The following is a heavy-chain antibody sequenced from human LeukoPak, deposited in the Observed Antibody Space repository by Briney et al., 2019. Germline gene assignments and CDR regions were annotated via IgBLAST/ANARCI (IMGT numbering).Heavy chain of an antibody. V-gene: IGHV1-69*01. D-gene: IGHD4-11*01. CDR1: GGTFSSYA. CDR3: ARARVTRAMVECYFDY. CDR2: IIPIFGTA. Sequence: ASVKVSCKASGGTFSSYATSWVRQAPGQGLDWMGGIIPIFGTANYAQKFQGRVTITADESTSTAYMELSSLRSADTAVYYCARARVTRAMVECYFDYWGQGTLVTVSS. J-gene: IGHJ4*02.